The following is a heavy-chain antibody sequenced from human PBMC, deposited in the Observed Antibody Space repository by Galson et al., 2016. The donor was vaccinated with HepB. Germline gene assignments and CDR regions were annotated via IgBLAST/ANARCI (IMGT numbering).Heavy chain of an antibody. CDR1: SGSVNARSYF. CDR2: VYYNGTT. D-gene: IGHD2/OR15-2a*01. V-gene: IGHV4-39*01. J-gene: IGHJ5*02. Sequence: SETLSLTCTVSSGSVNARSYFWAWIRQPPGKGLEWLGSVYYNGTTFHNPSLKSRVSVSVDTSKNQFSLKLTSVVAADTATYYCGRTLYFVDNKIDPWGQGTLVIVSS. CDR3: GRTLYFVDNKIDP.